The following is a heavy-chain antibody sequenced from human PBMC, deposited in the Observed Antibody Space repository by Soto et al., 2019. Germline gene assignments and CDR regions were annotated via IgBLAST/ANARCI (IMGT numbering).Heavy chain of an antibody. CDR3: ARAMVRGVIPYYFDY. V-gene: IGHV1-3*01. D-gene: IGHD3-10*01. CDR1: GYTFTSYA. CDR2: INAGNGNT. Sequence: QVQLVQSGAEVKKPGASVKVSCKASGYTFTSYAMHWVRQAPGQRLEWMGWINAGNGNTKYSQKCQGRVTITRDTSASTAYMELSSLRSEDTAVYYCARAMVRGVIPYYFDYWGQGTLVTVSS. J-gene: IGHJ4*02.